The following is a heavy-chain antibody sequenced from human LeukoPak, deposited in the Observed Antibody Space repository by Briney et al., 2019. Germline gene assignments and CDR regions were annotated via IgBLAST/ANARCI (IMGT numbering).Heavy chain of an antibody. J-gene: IGHJ4*02. CDR3: ARASRDGYNQNFDH. Sequence: GESLKISCKGSGYRFTSYWIGWVRQMPGKGLEWMGIIYPGDSDTRYSPSFQGQVTISADTSTSTAYLQWSSLRASDTAMYYCARASRDGYNQNFDHWGQGTQVTVSS. CDR2: IYPGDSDT. D-gene: IGHD5-24*01. CDR1: GYRFTSYW. V-gene: IGHV5-51*01.